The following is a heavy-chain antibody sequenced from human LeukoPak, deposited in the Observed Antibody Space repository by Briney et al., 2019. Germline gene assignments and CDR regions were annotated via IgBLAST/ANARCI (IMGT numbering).Heavy chain of an antibody. CDR1: GGSISSYY. D-gene: IGHD4-17*01. CDR2: IYYSGST. V-gene: IGHV4-59*01. J-gene: IGHJ6*03. CDR3: ARVVTTVTTGIYYYYYMDV. Sequence: PSETLSLTCTVSGGSISSYYWSWIRQPPGKGLEWIGYIYYSGSTNYNPSLKSRVTISVDTSKNQFSLKLSSVTAADTAVYYCARVVTTVTTGIYYYYYMDVWGKGTTVTVSS.